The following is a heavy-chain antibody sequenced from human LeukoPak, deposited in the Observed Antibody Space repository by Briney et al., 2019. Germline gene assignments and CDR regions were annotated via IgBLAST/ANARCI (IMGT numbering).Heavy chain of an antibody. CDR2: IYYSGSA. D-gene: IGHD3-10*01. CDR1: GGAIGSDGYY. CDR3: ARGRFYGFSGDS. V-gene: IGHV4-31*03. Sequence: PSETLSLTCSVSGGAIGSDGYYWNWIRQHPGKGLEWIGYIYYSGSASYNPSLKSRVTIPVDTSKNQFSLRLSSVTAADTAVYYCARGRFYGFSGDSWGQGSLVTVSS. J-gene: IGHJ4*02.